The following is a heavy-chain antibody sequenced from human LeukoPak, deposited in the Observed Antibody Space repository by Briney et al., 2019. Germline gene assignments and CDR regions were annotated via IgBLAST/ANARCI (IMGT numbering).Heavy chain of an antibody. Sequence: SVKVSCKASGGTFSSYAISWVRQAPGQGLEWMGGIIPIFGTANHAQKFQGRVTITADESTSTAYMELSSLRSEDTAVYYCARAYCGGDCHPVTYYYYYMDVWGKGTTVTVSS. D-gene: IGHD2-21*01. J-gene: IGHJ6*03. CDR3: ARAYCGGDCHPVTYYYYYMDV. V-gene: IGHV1-69*01. CDR1: GGTFSSYA. CDR2: IIPIFGTA.